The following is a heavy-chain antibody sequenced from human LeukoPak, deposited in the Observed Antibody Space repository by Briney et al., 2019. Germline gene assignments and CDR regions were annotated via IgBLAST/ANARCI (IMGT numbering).Heavy chain of an antibody. D-gene: IGHD4-17*01. J-gene: IGHJ4*02. V-gene: IGHV4-59*08. Sequence: SETLSLTCTVSGGSISSYYWSWLRQPPGKGLEWIGYIYYSGSTNYNPSLKSRVTISVDTSKNQFSLKLSSVTAADTAVYYCATQTTVTTFYAYWGQGTLVTVSS. CDR2: IYYSGST. CDR1: GGSISSYY. CDR3: ATQTTVTTFYAY.